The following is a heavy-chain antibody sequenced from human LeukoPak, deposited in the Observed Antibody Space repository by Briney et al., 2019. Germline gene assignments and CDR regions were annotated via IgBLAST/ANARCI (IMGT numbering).Heavy chain of an antibody. Sequence: GGSLRLSCSASGLIFSSYAMSWVRQAPGKGLEWVSGISAGGDSRYYADSVMGRFTISRDNFGNILYLQMNSLRAEDTAVYYCARPRGYSGYDDFDYWGQGTLVTVSS. D-gene: IGHD5-12*01. V-gene: IGHV3-23*01. CDR1: GLIFSSYA. J-gene: IGHJ4*02. CDR3: ARPRGYSGYDDFDY. CDR2: ISAGGDSR.